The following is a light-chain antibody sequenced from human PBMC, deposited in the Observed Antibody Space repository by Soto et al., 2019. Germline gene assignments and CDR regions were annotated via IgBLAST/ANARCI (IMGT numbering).Light chain of an antibody. CDR3: QHYGGMWT. J-gene: IGKJ1*01. CDR1: QSISNR. V-gene: IGKV1-5*01. CDR2: DSS. Sequence: DIQMTQSPSTLSASVGYRFTITCRASQSISNRLAWYQQKPGKDPKVLIYDSSSLESGVPSRFSGSGSGTEFILTISSLQPDDFATYCCQHYGGMWTFGQGTKGDIK.